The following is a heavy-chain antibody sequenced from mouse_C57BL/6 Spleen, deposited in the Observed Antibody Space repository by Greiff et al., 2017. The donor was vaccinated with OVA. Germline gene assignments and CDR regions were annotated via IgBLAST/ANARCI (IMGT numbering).Heavy chain of an antibody. V-gene: IGHV5-17*01. J-gene: IGHJ2*01. Sequence: EVQVVESGGGLVKPGGSLKLSCAASGFTFSDYGMHWVRQAPEKGLEWVAYISSGSSTIYYADTVKGRFTISRDNAKNTLFLQMTSLRSEDTAMYYCAKGGWLGGDYFDYWGQGTTLTVSS. CDR1: GFTFSDYG. CDR3: AKGGWLGGDYFDY. CDR2: ISSGSSTI. D-gene: IGHD2-3*01.